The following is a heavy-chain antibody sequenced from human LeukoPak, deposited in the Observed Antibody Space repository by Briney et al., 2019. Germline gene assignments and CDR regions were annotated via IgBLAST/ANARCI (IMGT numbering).Heavy chain of an antibody. D-gene: IGHD3-3*01. J-gene: IGHJ4*02. CDR3: ARLPGGSGYSDTYRFDY. V-gene: IGHV3-23*01. CDR2: ISANGRST. Sequence: PGGSLRLSCAASGFTFSIYAMTWVRQAPGKGLEWVSAISANGRSTFYADSAKGRLTISRDNSKNTVSLQMSSLRAEDTAVYYCARLPGGSGYSDTYRFDYWGQGTLVTVSS. CDR1: GFTFSIYA.